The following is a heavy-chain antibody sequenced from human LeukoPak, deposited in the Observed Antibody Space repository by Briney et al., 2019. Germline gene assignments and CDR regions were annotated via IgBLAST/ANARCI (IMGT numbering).Heavy chain of an antibody. CDR1: GFSFSKYG. CDR3: GRDGNRWQEPLAF. Sequence: GRSLRLSCAASGFSFSKYGMHWVRQAPGKGLEWVAIISYDGTNKDYAESVKGRFTISRDNSKLYLQMNSLRTDDTAVYYCGRDGNRWQEPLAFWGQGTLVTVSS. D-gene: IGHD1-14*01. J-gene: IGHJ4*02. V-gene: IGHV3-30*03. CDR2: ISYDGTNK.